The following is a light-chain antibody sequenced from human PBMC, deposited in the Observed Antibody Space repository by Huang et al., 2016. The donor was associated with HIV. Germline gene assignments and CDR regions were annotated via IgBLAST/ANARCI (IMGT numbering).Light chain of an antibody. CDR3: QQSYSTPWT. V-gene: IGKV1-39*01. CDR2: ATS. J-gene: IGKJ1*01. CDR1: QSISTY. Sequence: DIQLTQSPSSLSASVGDRVTITCRASQSISTYLNWYQQQPGKAPKLLIYATSSLQSGVPSKFSGSVSGTDFTLTISSLQPEDVATYYCQQSYSTPWTFGQGTKVEIK.